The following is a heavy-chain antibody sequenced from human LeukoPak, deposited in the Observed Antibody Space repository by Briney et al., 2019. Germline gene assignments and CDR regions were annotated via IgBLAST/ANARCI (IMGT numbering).Heavy chain of an antibody. CDR2: ISSGSSTI. CDR1: GFTFSSYI. Sequence: GGSLRLSCAASGFTFSSYIMNWVRQAPGKGLEWVSYISSGSSTIYYADSVKGRFTISRDNAQNSLYLQMNSLRDEDTAVYFCARGEGATTYYYYGMDVWGQGTPVTVSS. J-gene: IGHJ6*02. CDR3: ARGEGATTYYYYGMDV. D-gene: IGHD1-26*01. V-gene: IGHV3-48*02.